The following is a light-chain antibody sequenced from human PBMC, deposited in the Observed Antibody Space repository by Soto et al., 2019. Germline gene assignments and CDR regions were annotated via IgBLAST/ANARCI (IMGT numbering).Light chain of an antibody. CDR2: EVS. J-gene: IGLJ1*01. Sequence: QSALTQPPSASGSPGQSVTISCTGTSSDVGAYNYVSWYQQHPGKAPKLMIYEVSKRPSGVPDRFSGSKSGNTASLTVSGLQAEDEADYYCSSYTGNNTYVFGSGTKLTVL. V-gene: IGLV2-8*01. CDR1: SSDVGAYNY. CDR3: SSYTGNNTYV.